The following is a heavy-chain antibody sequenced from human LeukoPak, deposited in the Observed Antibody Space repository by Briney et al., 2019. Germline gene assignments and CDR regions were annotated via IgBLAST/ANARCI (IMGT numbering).Heavy chain of an antibody. CDR2: VHLSGRT. CDR1: GGSISTTNW. Sequence: SETLSLTCGVSGGSISTTNWWTWVRQPPGEGLEWIGEVHLSGRTHYNPSLESRVTMSVDMSENHISLRLTSVTAADAAVYYCAREGGPYRPLDYSGQGTLVTVSS. CDR3: AREGGPYRPLDY. J-gene: IGHJ4*02. V-gene: IGHV4-4*02.